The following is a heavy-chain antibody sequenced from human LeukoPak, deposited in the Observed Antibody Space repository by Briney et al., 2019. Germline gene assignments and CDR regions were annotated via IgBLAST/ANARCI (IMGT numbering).Heavy chain of an antibody. D-gene: IGHD3-3*01. J-gene: IGHJ5*02. CDR3: ARAILGMIIRAFFP. V-gene: IGHV1-8*01. CDR2: MNPNSGST. CDR1: GYTFTNFD. Sequence: ASVKVSCKASGYTFTNFDINWVRQASGQGLEGVGWMNPNSGSTGYAQKFQGRVTMTRNTSIGTAYMELSSLRSDDTAVYYCARAILGMIIRAFFPSGQGTLVSVSS.